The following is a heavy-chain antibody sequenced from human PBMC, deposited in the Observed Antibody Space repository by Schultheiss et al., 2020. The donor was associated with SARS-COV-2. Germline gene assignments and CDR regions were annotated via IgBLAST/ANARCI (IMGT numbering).Heavy chain of an antibody. D-gene: IGHD2-2*01. V-gene: IGHV3-9*01. CDR3: AKDDCSSTSCDAFDI. CDR2: ISWNSGSI. J-gene: IGHJ3*02. CDR1: GFTFDDYA. Sequence: SLKISCAASGFTFDDYAMHWVRQAPGKGLEWVSGISWNSGSIGYADSVKGRFTISRDNAKNSLYLQMNSLRAEDTALYYCAKDDCSSTSCDAFDIWGQGTMVTVSS.